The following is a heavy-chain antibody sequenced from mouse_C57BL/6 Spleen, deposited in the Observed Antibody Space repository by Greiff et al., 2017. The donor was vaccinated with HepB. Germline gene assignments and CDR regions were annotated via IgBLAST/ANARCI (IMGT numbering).Heavy chain of an antibody. J-gene: IGHJ4*01. Sequence: VQLKQPGAELVKPGASVKLSCKASGYTFTSYWMQWVKQRPGQGLEWIGEIDPSDSYTNYNQKFKGKATLTVDTSSSTAYMQLSSLTSEDSAVYYCARSGATVVARAMDYWGQGTSVTVSS. D-gene: IGHD1-1*01. CDR1: GYTFTSYW. CDR2: IDPSDSYT. V-gene: IGHV1-50*01. CDR3: ARSGATVVARAMDY.